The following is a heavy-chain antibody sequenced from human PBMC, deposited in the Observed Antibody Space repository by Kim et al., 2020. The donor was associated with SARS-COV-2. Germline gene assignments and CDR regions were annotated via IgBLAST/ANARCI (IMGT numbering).Heavy chain of an antibody. V-gene: IGHV3-48*02. D-gene: IGHD3-22*01. CDR2: ISSSSSTI. CDR3: ARAGYYYDSSGYPDPYYYYYGMDV. J-gene: IGHJ6*02. CDR1: GFTFSSYS. Sequence: GGSLRLSCAASGFTFSSYSMNWVRQAPGKGLEWVSYISSSSSTIYYADSVKGRFTISRDNAKNSLYLQMNSLRDEDTAVYYCARAGYYYDSSGYPDPYYYYYGMDVWGQGTTVTVSS.